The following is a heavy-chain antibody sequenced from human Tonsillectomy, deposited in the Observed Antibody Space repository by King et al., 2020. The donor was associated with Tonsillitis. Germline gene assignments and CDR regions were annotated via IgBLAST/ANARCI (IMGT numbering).Heavy chain of an antibody. D-gene: IGHD2-15*01. J-gene: IGHJ3*02. Sequence: VQLVESGGGVVQPGGSLRLSCAASGFTFSSYGMHWVRQAPGKGLEWVTFIRSDGSTKTYADSVKGRFTISRDNSKNTLHLQVNSLRVEDTAVYYCAKDRCVSCFGVDIWGQGTRVTVSS. CDR2: IRSDGSTK. CDR3: AKDRCVSCFGVDI. V-gene: IGHV3-30*02. CDR1: GFTFSSYG.